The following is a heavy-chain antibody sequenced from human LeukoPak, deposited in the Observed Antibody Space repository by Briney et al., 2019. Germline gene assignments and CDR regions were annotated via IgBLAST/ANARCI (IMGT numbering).Heavy chain of an antibody. V-gene: IGHV4-4*07. CDR1: GGSMTDYY. CDR3: ARLYYPRGNCYSYFDS. J-gene: IGHJ4*02. CDR2: IYANGAT. Sequence: SETLSLTCTVSGGSMTDYYWYWIRQPAGKGRECIGRIYANGATNYNASLKSRITMSVDTSKTQFSLTLNSVTAADSAVYYCARLYYPRGNCYSYFDSWGRGTLVTVST. D-gene: IGHD2-15*01.